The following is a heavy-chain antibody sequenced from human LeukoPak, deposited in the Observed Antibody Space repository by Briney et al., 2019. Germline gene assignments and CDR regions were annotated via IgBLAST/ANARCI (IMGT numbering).Heavy chain of an antibody. J-gene: IGHJ4*02. Sequence: ASVKVSCKASGYNLISNFMHWVRQAPGQGLEWMGIINPNGGSVSYAQKFQGRVTMTRDRSTSTVYMELSRLRSEDTAIYYCARGELAVTGTPPLDYWGQGTLVTVSS. CDR3: ARGELAVTGTPPLDY. D-gene: IGHD6-19*01. CDR2: INPNGGSV. V-gene: IGHV1-46*01. CDR1: GYNLISNF.